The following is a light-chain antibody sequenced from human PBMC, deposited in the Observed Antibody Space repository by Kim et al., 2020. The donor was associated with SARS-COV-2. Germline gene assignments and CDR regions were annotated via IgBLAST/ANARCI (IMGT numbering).Light chain of an antibody. V-gene: IGKV1-33*01. J-gene: IGKJ5*01. CDR3: QQYDNLPIT. CDR1: QDIRYY. CDR2: DAS. Sequence: ASVGDRVTITCQASQDIRYYLNWYQQKPGKAPKLLIYDASILETGVSSRFSGSGSGTDFSFTINSLQPEDIGTYYCQQYDNLPITFGQGTRLEIK.